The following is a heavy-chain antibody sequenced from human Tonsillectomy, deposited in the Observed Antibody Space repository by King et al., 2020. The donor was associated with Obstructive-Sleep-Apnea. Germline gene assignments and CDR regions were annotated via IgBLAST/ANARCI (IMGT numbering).Heavy chain of an antibody. Sequence: QLQESGPGLVKPSETLSLTCTVSDGSISSYYWSWIRQPPGKGLEWIGYIYYSETTNYNPSLKSRVTISMDTPKNQFSLRLSSVTAADTAVYYCARLGSGYLFDYWGQGALVTVSS. CDR3: ARLGSGYLFDY. CDR1: DGSISSYY. J-gene: IGHJ4*02. V-gene: IGHV4-59*08. CDR2: IYYSETT. D-gene: IGHD5-12*01.